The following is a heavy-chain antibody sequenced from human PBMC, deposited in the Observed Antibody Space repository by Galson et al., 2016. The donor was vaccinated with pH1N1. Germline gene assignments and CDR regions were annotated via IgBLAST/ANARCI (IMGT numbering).Heavy chain of an antibody. Sequence: SVKVSCKASGYTFTTYGIDWVRQAPGQGLEWMGWISTYTGNAKYAQKFQGRLTLTTDPFTNIAYMDLGSLTSDDTATYFCASRRILECSGGSCYLHSWGQGTLVTVSS. CDR3: ASRRILECSGGSCYLHS. CDR2: ISTYTGNA. V-gene: IGHV1-18*01. CDR1: GYTFTTYG. D-gene: IGHD2-15*01. J-gene: IGHJ4*02.